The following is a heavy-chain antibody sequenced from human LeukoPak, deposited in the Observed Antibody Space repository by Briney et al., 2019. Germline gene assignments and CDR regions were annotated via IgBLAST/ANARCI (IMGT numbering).Heavy chain of an antibody. D-gene: IGHD1-14*01. V-gene: IGHV3-23*01. Sequence: GGSLRLSCAASGSTFSNYEMKWVRQAPGKGLEWVSGIRDSGGSTFYADSVKGRFTISRDNSKNTLSLQMSSLRADDTALYYCARGSGINHYNWFDPWGQGTLVTVSS. CDR3: ARGSGINHYNWFDP. CDR2: IRDSGGST. J-gene: IGHJ5*02. CDR1: GSTFSNYE.